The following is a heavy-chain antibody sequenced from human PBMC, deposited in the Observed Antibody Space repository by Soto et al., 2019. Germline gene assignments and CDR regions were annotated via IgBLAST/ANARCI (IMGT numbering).Heavy chain of an antibody. D-gene: IGHD3-9*01. Sequence: GGSLRLSCAASGFTFSSYSMNWVRQAPGKGLEWVSSISSSSSYIYYADSVKGRFNISRDNAKNSLYLQMNSLRAEDTAVYYCARGRILTGYYRYYVDYWGQGTLVTVSS. V-gene: IGHV3-21*01. CDR2: ISSSSSYI. CDR1: GFTFSSYS. CDR3: ARGRILTGYYRYYVDY. J-gene: IGHJ4*02.